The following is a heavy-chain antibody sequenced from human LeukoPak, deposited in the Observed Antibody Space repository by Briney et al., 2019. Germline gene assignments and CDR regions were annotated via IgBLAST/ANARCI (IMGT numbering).Heavy chain of an antibody. Sequence: PGGSLRLSCAASGFTFSRYWMSWARQAPRKGLEWVANIKQDGSEKYYVDSVKGRFTISRDNAKNSLYLQMNSLRAEDTAVYYCARDKGDYDTSGSLFVFGGQGTLVTVSS. CDR1: GFTFSRYW. CDR3: ARDKGDYDTSGSLFVF. V-gene: IGHV3-7*03. J-gene: IGHJ4*02. CDR2: IKQDGSEK. D-gene: IGHD3-22*01.